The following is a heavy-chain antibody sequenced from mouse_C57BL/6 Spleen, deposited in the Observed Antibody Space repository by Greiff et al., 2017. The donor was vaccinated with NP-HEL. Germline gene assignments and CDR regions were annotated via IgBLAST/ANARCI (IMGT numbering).Heavy chain of an antibody. CDR1: GYAFSSYW. CDR3: ARYYGSSGYYFDY. V-gene: IGHV1-80*01. CDR2: IYPGDGDT. D-gene: IGHD1-1*01. Sequence: QVQLQQSGAELVKPGASVKISCKASGYAFSSYWMNWVKQRPGKGLEWIGQIYPGDGDTNYNGKFKGKATLTADKSSSTAYMQLSSLTSEDSAAYFCARYYGSSGYYFDYWGQGTTLTVSS. J-gene: IGHJ2*01.